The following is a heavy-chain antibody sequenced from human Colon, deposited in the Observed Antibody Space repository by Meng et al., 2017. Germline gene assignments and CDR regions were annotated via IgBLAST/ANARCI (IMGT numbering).Heavy chain of an antibody. D-gene: IGHD3-22*01. J-gene: IGHJ4*02. V-gene: IGHV3-7*01. CDR3: ARALDYYDSSGYYH. CDR2: IKQDGSEK. CDR1: GFTFTSYW. Sequence: GESLKISCLASGFTFTSYWMSWVRQAPGKGLEWVANIKQDGSEKYYVDSVKGRFTISRDNAKNSLYLQMNSLRPEDAAVYYCARALDYYDSSGYYHWGQGTLVTVSS.